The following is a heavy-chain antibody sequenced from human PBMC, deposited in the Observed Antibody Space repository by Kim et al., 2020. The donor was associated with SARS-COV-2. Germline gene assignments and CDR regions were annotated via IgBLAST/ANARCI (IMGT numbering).Heavy chain of an antibody. CDR3: ARLQSGIAAPYGMDV. J-gene: IGHJ6*02. D-gene: IGHD6-13*01. CDR1: GYSFTSYW. V-gene: IGHV5-10-1*01. CDR2: IDPSDSYT. Sequence: GESLKISCKGSGYSFTSYWISWVRQMPGKGLEWMGRIDPSDSYTNYSPSFQGHVTISADKSISTAYLQWSSLKASDTAMYYCARLQSGIAAPYGMDVWGQGTTVTVSS.